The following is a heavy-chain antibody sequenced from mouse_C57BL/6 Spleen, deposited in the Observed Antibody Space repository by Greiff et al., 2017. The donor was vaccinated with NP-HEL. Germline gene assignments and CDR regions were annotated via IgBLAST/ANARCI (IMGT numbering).Heavy chain of an antibody. CDR1: GFTFSDYY. V-gene: IGHV5-16*01. CDR2: INYDGSST. J-gene: IGHJ1*03. CDR3: ARGLRRYWYFDV. D-gene: IGHD1-1*01. Sequence: EVKLVESEGGLVQPGSSMKLSCTASGFTFSDYYMAWVRQVPEKGLEWVANINYDGSSTYYLDSLKSRFIISRDNAKNILYLQMSSLKSEDTATYYCARGLRRYWYFDVWGTGTTVTVSS.